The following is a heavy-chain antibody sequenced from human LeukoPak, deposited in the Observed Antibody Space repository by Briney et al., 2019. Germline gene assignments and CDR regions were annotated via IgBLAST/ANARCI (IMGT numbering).Heavy chain of an antibody. D-gene: IGHD2-15*01. J-gene: IGHJ6*03. CDR3: ARTMEGYCSGGSCYQYSYYMDV. V-gene: IGHV4-38-2*02. Sequence: KVSETLSLTCTVSGYSISSGYFWGWIRQPPGKGLECIGTIYHSGSTYYNPSLKSRVTISVDTSKNQSSLKLNSVTAADTAVYYCARTMEGYCSGGSCYQYSYYMDVWGKGTTVTVSS. CDR1: GYSISSGYF. CDR2: IYHSGST.